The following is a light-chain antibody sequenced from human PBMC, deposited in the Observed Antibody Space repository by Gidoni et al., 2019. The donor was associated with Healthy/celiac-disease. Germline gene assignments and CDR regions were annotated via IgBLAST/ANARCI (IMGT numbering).Light chain of an antibody. CDR1: QSISSW. Sequence: IQMPKSPSTLSASVGDRVTITCRASQSISSWLAWYQQKPGKAPKLLIYKASSLESGVPSRFSGSGSGTEFTLTISSLQPDDFATYYCQQYNSYSRTFGQGTKLEIK. CDR2: KAS. CDR3: QQYNSYSRT. V-gene: IGKV1-5*03. J-gene: IGKJ2*02.